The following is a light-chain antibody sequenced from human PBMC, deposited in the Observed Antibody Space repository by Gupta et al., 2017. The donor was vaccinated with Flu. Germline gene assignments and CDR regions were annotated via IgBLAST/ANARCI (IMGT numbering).Light chain of an antibody. V-gene: IGLV1-47*01. CDR2: RND. CDR3: SAWDDSLSGWV. CDR1: SSSIGSNY. Sequence: QSVLTQPPSASGTPGQRVTISCSGSSSSIGSNYVYWYQQLPGTAPKLLIYRNDQRPSGVPDRFSGSKAGTAAPLAISGLRSEDETDYYCSAWDDSLSGWVFGGGTKVTVL. J-gene: IGLJ3*02.